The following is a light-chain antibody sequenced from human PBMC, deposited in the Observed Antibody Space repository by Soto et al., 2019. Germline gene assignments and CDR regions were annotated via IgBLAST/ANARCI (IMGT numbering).Light chain of an antibody. J-gene: IGLJ1*01. CDR3: QSYDNRLSGYV. CDR1: SSKIGSGYD. CDR2: GNT. V-gene: IGLV1-40*01. Sequence: QSVLTHPPSVAGAPGQRVTISCTGGSSKIGSGYDVHWYQQLPGTAPKLLIYGNTNRPSGVPDRFSASTSATSASLAITGLQAEDEGDYYCQSYDNRLSGYVFGTGTKVTVL.